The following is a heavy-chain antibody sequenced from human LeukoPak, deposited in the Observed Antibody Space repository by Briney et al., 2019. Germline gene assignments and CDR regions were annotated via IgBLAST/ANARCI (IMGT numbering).Heavy chain of an antibody. V-gene: IGHV3-23*01. CDR3: AKCPNWELLADY. CDR1: GFTFSSYA. J-gene: IGHJ4*02. Sequence: GGSLRLSCAASGFTFSSYAMSWVRPAPGKGLEWVSAISGSSGSTYYADSVKGPFTISRDNSKNTLYLQMNSLRAEDTAVYYCAKCPNWELLADYWGQGTLVTVSS. CDR2: ISGSSGST. D-gene: IGHD1-26*01.